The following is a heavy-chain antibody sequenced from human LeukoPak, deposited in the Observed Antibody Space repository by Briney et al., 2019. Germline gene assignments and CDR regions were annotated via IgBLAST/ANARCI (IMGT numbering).Heavy chain of an antibody. D-gene: IGHD3-9*01. V-gene: IGHV1-46*01. CDR1: GYTFTSYY. Sequence: ASVKVPCKASGYTFTSYYMHWVRQAPGQGLEWMGIINPSGGSTSYAQRFQGRVTMTTDTSANTAYMDLRSLRSDDTAVYYCARCTYDILTGYLTTDFDYWGQGTLVTVSS. J-gene: IGHJ4*02. CDR2: INPSGGST. CDR3: ARCTYDILTGYLTTDFDY.